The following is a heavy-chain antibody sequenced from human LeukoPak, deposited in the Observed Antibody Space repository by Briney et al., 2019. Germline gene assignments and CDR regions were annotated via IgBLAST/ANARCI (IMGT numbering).Heavy chain of an antibody. J-gene: IGHJ4*02. V-gene: IGHV4-4*07. CDR1: GGSISNYY. D-gene: IGHD3-22*01. CDR2: IHSSVST. CDR3: ARDSYYYDSSGYYRFDY. Sequence: SETLSLTCSVSGGSISNYYWNWIRQPAGKGLEWIGRIHSSVSTNYNPSLKSRVTMSADTSKNQFSLRLSSVTAADTAVYYCARDSYYYDSSGYYRFDYWGQGTLVTVSS.